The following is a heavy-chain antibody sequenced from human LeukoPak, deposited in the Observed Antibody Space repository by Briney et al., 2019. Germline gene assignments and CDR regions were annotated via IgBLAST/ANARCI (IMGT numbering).Heavy chain of an antibody. V-gene: IGHV4-4*02. CDR1: GGSISSSNW. D-gene: IGHD1-26*01. J-gene: IGHJ3*02. CDR3: ATTTSGGDAFDI. CDR2: IYHSGST. Sequence: WETLSLTCAVSGGSISSSNWWSWVRQPPGKGLEWIGEIYHSGSTNYNPSLKSRVTISVDKSKNQFSLKLRSVTAADTAVYYCATTTSGGDAFDIWGQGTMVTVSS.